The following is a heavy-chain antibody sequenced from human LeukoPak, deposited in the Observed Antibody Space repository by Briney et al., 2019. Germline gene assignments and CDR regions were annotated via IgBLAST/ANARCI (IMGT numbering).Heavy chain of an antibody. CDR1: GGSFRGYY. CDR3: ARVVVPAAHNWFDP. D-gene: IGHD2-2*01. J-gene: IGHJ5*02. V-gene: IGHV4-34*01. Sequence: TSETLSLTCAVCGGSFRGYYWRWIRQPPGKGLEWIGEINHSGSTNYNPSLKSRVTISVDTSKNQFSLKLSSVTAADTAVYYCARVVVPAAHNWFDPWGEGTLVTVSS. CDR2: INHSGST.